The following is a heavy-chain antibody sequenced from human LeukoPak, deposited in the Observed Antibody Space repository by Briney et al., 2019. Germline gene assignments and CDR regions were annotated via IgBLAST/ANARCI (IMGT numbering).Heavy chain of an antibody. J-gene: IGHJ5*02. V-gene: IGHV1-2*02. CDR2: INPNSGGT. CDR3: ARETVAGDNWFDP. Sequence: ASVKVSCKASGYTFTGYYMHWERQAPGQGLEWMGWINPNSGGTNYAQKFQGRVTMTRDTSISTAYMELSRLRSDDTAVYYCARETVAGDNWFDPWGQGTLVTVSS. D-gene: IGHD4-11*01. CDR1: GYTFTGYY.